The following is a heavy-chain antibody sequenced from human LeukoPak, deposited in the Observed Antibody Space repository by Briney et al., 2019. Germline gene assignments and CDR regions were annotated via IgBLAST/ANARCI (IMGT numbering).Heavy chain of an antibody. V-gene: IGHV3-21*06. D-gene: IGHD2-15*01. CDR2: ISGSSNYI. CDR1: GFTFSSYS. J-gene: IGHJ4*02. CDR3: AGDGRAILRSFDY. Sequence: SGGSLRLSCVASGFTFSSYSMNWVRQAPGKGLEWVSSISGSSNYIYYADSMKGRFTISRDNAKNSLYLQMNSLRAEDTALYYCAGDGRAILRSFDYWGQGTLVTVSS.